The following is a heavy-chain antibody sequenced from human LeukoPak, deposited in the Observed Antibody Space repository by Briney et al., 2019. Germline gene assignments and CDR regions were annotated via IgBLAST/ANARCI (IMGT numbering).Heavy chain of an antibody. J-gene: IGHJ5*02. Sequence: GGSLRLSCAASGFTFSSYDMSWVRQAPGKGLEWVSAISYNAGNTYYADSVKGRFTISRDNAKNSLYLQMNSLRAEDTAVYYCARVHYYDSSGYYAWGQGTLVTVSS. D-gene: IGHD3-22*01. CDR3: ARVHYYDSSGYYA. V-gene: IGHV3-21*01. CDR1: GFTFSSYD. CDR2: ISYNAGNT.